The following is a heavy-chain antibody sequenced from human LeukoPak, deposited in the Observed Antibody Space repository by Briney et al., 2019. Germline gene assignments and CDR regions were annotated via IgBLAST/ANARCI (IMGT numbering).Heavy chain of an antibody. J-gene: IGHJ4*02. D-gene: IGHD4-17*01. Sequence: NTSETLSLTCAVSGVSFNDYYWSWVRQTPGKGLEWIGEINHSGYTNDSPSLKSRVTHSIDTSRKQFSLNLRSVTVADTGIYYCTRMTTGHDYWGQGTLVTVSS. CDR3: TRMTTGHDY. CDR1: GVSFNDYY. CDR2: INHSGYT. V-gene: IGHV4-34*01.